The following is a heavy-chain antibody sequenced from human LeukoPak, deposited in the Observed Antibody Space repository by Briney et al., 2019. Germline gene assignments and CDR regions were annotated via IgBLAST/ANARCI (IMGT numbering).Heavy chain of an antibody. J-gene: IGHJ4*02. CDR1: GGSIRGAGYY. V-gene: IGHV4-31*03. CDR2: LYYTGST. CDR3: ARGMSSSWPGRLDY. D-gene: IGHD6-13*01. Sequence: PSETLSLTCTVSGGSIRGAGYYWTWIRQRPGKGPEWIGYLYYTGSTYYNPSPSLKSRVTISVDTSANHFSLKLSSVTAADTAVYYCARGMSSSWPGRLDYWGQGILVTVSS.